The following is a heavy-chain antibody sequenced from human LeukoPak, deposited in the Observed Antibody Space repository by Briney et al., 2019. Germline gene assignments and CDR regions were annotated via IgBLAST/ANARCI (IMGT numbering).Heavy chain of an antibody. Sequence: PGGSLRLSCVASGLTFGSFAMTWVCQAPGRGLEWVSSISASSTRTYYSGSVKGRFTISRDNSKNTLYLQMNSLRAEDTAVYYCAKDRLRYSYGFDYWGQGTLVTVSS. V-gene: IGHV3-23*01. J-gene: IGHJ4*02. CDR2: ISASSTRT. D-gene: IGHD5-18*01. CDR1: GLTFGSFA. CDR3: AKDRLRYSYGFDY.